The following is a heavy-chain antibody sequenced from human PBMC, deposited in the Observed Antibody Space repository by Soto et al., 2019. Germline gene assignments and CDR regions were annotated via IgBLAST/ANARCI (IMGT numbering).Heavy chain of an antibody. V-gene: IGHV3-53*01. D-gene: IGHD4-17*01. CDR2: IYSGGST. J-gene: IGHJ6*02. CDR3: AREGLDYGDYADTGGMDV. CDR1: GFTVSSNY. Sequence: EVQLVESGGGLIQPGGSLRLSCAASGFTVSSNYMSWVRQAPGKGLEWVSVIYSGGSTYYADSVKGRITNSRDNSKNTLYLQMNSLRAEDTAVYYCAREGLDYGDYADTGGMDVWGQGTTVTVSS.